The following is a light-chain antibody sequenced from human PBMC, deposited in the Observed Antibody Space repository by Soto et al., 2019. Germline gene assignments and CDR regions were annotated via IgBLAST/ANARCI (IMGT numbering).Light chain of an antibody. CDR3: QHYGSLPWT. J-gene: IGKJ1*01. Sequence: ELVLTQSPGTLSLYPGERATLSCRASQRVSSSYLAWYQQKPGQAPRLLIYGASSRATGITDRFSGSGSGTGFTLTISKLEPEDFAVYYCQHYGSLPWTFGKGTKVQIK. V-gene: IGKV3-20*01. CDR1: QRVSSSY. CDR2: GAS.